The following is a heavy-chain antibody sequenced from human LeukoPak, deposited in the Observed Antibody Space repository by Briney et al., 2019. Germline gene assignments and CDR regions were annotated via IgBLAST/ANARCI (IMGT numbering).Heavy chain of an antibody. CDR3: ARDSGSYTADAFDI. D-gene: IGHD1-26*01. CDR2: IIPIFGTA. CDR1: GGTFSSYA. Sequence: SVKVSCKASGGTFSSYAISWVRQAPGQGLEWMGGIIPIFGTANYAQKFQGRVTITADKSTSTAYMELRSLRSDDTAVYYCARDSGSYTADAFDIWGQGTMVTVSS. J-gene: IGHJ3*02. V-gene: IGHV1-69*06.